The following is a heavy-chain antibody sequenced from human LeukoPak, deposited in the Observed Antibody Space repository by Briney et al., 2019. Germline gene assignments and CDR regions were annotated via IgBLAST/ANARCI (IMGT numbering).Heavy chain of an antibody. CDR2: ISSSGGGT. CDR3: AKDLYTYGTTPLDY. J-gene: IGHJ4*02. CDR1: GFSFSSYA. Sequence: PGGSLRLSCIGSGFSFSSYAMSWVRQAAGKGLEWVSSISSSGGGTYYADSVKGRFTISRDYSKNTLYLQMNSLRAEDTAVYYCAKDLYTYGTTPLDYWGQGTLVTVSS. D-gene: IGHD5-18*01. V-gene: IGHV3-23*01.